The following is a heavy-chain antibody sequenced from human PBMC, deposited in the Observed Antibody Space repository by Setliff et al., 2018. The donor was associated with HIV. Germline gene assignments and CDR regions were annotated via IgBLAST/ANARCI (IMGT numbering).Heavy chain of an antibody. CDR2: IAYSGTTMYT. V-gene: IGHV4-39*07. Sequence: PSETLSLTCTVSGGSFIGSSFQSTWIRQTPGKGLEWIADIAYSGTTMYTNYNPSLESRVIISEDTSRDQFFLKLTPVTADDTAIYYCARGPPFAYWGQGLLVTVSS. CDR1: GGSFIGSSFQ. CDR3: ARGPPFAY. J-gene: IGHJ4*02.